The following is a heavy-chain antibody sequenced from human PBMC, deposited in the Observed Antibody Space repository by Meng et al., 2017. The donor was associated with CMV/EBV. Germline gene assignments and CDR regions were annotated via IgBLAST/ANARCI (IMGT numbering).Heavy chain of an antibody. D-gene: IGHD3-10*01. CDR1: GGTFSSYA. Sequence: SVKVSCKPSGGTFSSYAISWVRQPPGQGLEWMGGIIPIFGPANYAQKFQGRVTITTDESTSTAYMELSSLSPEDTAVYYCASGLGKGHHYGISAERFGELLSLGYWGQGTLVTVSS. V-gene: IGHV1-69*05. CDR3: ASGLGKGHHYGISAERFGELLSLGY. CDR2: IIPIFGPA. J-gene: IGHJ4*02.